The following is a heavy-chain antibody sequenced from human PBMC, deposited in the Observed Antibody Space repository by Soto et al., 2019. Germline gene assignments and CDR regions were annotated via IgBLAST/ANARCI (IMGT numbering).Heavy chain of an antibody. Sequence: SETLSLTCTVSGGSISSYYWSWIRQPPGKGLEWIGYIYYSGSTNYNPSLKSRVTISVDTSKNQFSLKLSSVTAADTAVYYCARHSPIMRGTTVTPGGAFDIWGQGTMVTVSS. CDR3: ARHSPIMRGTTVTPGGAFDI. CDR1: GGSISSYY. CDR2: IYYSGST. V-gene: IGHV4-59*08. D-gene: IGHD4-4*01. J-gene: IGHJ3*02.